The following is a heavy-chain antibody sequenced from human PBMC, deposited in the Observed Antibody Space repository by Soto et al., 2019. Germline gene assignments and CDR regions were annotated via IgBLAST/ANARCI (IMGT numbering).Heavy chain of an antibody. CDR2: INHSGST. J-gene: IGHJ4*02. V-gene: IGHV4-34*01. D-gene: IGHD6-6*01. CDR3: ARSRSSFGGYFDY. CDR1: GGSFSGYY. Sequence: SETLSLTCAVYGGSFSGYYWSWIRQPPGKGLEWIGEINHSGSTNYNPSLKSRVTISVDTSKNQFSLKLSSVTAADTAVYYCARSRSSFGGYFDYWGQGTLVTVSS.